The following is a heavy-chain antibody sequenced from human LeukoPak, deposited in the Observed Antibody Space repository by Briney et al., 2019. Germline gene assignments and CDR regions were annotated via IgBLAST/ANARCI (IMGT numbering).Heavy chain of an antibody. CDR2: INPSGGGT. CDR3: AREGGSSGYYQNLDY. D-gene: IGHD3-22*01. V-gene: IGHV1-2*06. J-gene: IGHJ4*02. Sequence: ASVKVSCKASGYTFTGYYMHWVRQAPGQGLEWMGRINPSGGGTKYAQKFQGRVTMTRDTYISTAYMELSRLRSDDTAVYYCAREGGSSGYYQNLDYWGQGTLVTVSS. CDR1: GYTFTGYY.